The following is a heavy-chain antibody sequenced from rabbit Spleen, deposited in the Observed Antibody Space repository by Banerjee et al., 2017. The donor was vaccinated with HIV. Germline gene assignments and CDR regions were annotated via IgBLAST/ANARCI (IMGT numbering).Heavy chain of an antibody. CDR1: GFSFNSIFW. CDR3: ARNGGMLNYEL. J-gene: IGHJ4*01. D-gene: IGHD6-1*01. Sequence: QSLEESGGGLVKPGASLTLTCTTSGFSFNSIFWICWVRQAPGKGLEWVACIYAGSNGGTYYANWAKGRFTISKTSSTTVTLQMTSLTAADTATYFCARNGGMLNYELWGQGTLVTVS. CDR2: IYAGSNGGT. V-gene: IGHV1S40*01.